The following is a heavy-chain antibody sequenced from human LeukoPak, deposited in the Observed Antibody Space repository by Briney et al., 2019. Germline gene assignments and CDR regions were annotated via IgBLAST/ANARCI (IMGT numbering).Heavy chain of an antibody. D-gene: IGHD2-21*01. CDR1: GFSFSGYS. V-gene: IGHV3-21*04. CDR3: ARVGVGYNLWWTFVF. Sequence: GWSLRLSCAASGFSFSGYSMTWVRQAPGTGLEWISSITSSSSDIYSADSLKGRFTISRDNAKNSLYLQMNSLRAEDTAVYYCARVGVGYNLWWTFVFWGQGTLVTVSS. J-gene: IGHJ4*02. CDR2: ITSSSSDI.